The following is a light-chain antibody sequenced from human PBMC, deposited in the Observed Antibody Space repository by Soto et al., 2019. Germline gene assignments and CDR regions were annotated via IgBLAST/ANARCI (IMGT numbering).Light chain of an antibody. CDR1: QTVRNNY. CDR2: DAS. CDR3: QQRSNWPLT. Sequence: EIVLTQSPGTLSLSPGERATLSCRASQTVRNNYLAWYQQKPGQAPRLLIYDASNRATGIPARFSGSGSGTDFTLTISSLEPEDFAVYYCQQRSNWPLTFGPGTKVDIK. V-gene: IGKV3-11*01. J-gene: IGKJ3*01.